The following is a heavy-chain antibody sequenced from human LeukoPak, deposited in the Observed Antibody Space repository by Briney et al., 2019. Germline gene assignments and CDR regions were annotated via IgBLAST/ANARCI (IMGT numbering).Heavy chain of an antibody. J-gene: IGHJ3*02. CDR2: INWNGGST. CDR3: ARASVPGSGEVWVDAFDI. CDR1: GFTFDDYG. D-gene: IGHD1-26*01. Sequence: GGSLRLSCAASGFTFDDYGMSWVRQAPGKGLDGVSGINWNGGSTGYADSVKGRFTISRDNAKNSLYLQMNSLRAEDTALYYCARASVPGSGEVWVDAFDIWGQGTMVTVSS. V-gene: IGHV3-20*04.